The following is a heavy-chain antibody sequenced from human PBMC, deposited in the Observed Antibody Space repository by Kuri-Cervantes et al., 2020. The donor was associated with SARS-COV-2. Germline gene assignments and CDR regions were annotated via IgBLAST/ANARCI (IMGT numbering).Heavy chain of an antibody. CDR1: GGTLSTYT. J-gene: IGHJ3*02. CDR3: ARDSEFTRDAFEI. V-gene: IGHV1-69*04. D-gene: IGHD1-26*01. CDR2: IIPVLRVE. Sequence: SVNVSFKASGGTLSTYTVTWVRQAPGQGLEWMGRIIPVLRVENYAQKFQGRVTITADKSTNTAYMELTSLRSEDTAVYYCARDSEFTRDAFEIWGQGTMVTVSS.